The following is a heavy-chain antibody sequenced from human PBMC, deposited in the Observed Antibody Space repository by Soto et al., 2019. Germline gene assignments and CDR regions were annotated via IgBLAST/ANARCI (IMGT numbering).Heavy chain of an antibody. J-gene: IGHJ4*02. CDR2: IKDGGRT. D-gene: IGHD5-12*01. CDR3: ARGQEGVVATH. V-gene: IGHV4-34*01. Sequence: QVQLQQWGAGLLKPSETLSLNCAVNGGSLSGYYWSWIRQPPGKGLEWIGEIKDGGRTNYSPSLKSRAPTSSDTSNHQFSLRLYSVTAADTGVYYCARGQEGVVATHWDQGTLVTVSS. CDR1: GGSLSGYY.